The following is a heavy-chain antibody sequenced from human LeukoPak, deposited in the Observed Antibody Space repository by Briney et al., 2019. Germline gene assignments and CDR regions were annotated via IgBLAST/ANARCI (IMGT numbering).Heavy chain of an antibody. CDR3: AKDRTVEASYWYFDL. D-gene: IGHD4-23*01. J-gene: IGHJ2*01. V-gene: IGHV3-23*01. Sequence: GGSLRLSCTASGVTLSSYAMSWARQAPGKGLEWVSGISSSGSGGSTYYADSVKGRFTISRDSSKNTLFLHMNTLRAEDTAIYYCAKDRTVEASYWYFDLWGRGTLVTVSS. CDR1: GVTLSSYA. CDR2: ISSSGSGGST.